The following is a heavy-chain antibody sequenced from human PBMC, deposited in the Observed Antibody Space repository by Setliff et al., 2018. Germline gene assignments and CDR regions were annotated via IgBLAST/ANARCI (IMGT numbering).Heavy chain of an antibody. CDR2: IYPGDCDT. CDR1: GYSFTSYW. V-gene: IGHV5-51*01. CDR3: ARHLFGVVITDQMAAFDI. Sequence: PGESLTISCKGSGYSFTSYWIGWVRQMPGKGLEWMGIIYPGDCDTRYSTSFQGQVTISADKSISTAYLQWSSLKASDTAMYYCARHLFGVVITDQMAAFDIWGQGTMVTVSS. D-gene: IGHD3-3*01. J-gene: IGHJ3*02.